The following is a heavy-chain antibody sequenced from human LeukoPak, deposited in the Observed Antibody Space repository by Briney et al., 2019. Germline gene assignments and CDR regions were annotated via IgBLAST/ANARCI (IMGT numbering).Heavy chain of an antibody. CDR3: AKDRHQLVYFTFDY. CDR1: GFSFSSYG. V-gene: IGHV3-23*01. CDR2: ISGSGGST. Sequence: QAGGSLRLSCAASGFSFSSYGLSWVRQAPGKGLEWVSAISGSGGSTYYADSVKGRFTISRDNSKNTLYLHMNNLRAEDTAVYYCAKDRHQLVYFTFDYWGQGTLVTVSS. J-gene: IGHJ4*02. D-gene: IGHD2-2*02.